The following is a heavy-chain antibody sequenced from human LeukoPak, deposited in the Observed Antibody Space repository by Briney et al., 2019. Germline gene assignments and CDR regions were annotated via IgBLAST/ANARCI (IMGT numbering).Heavy chain of an antibody. D-gene: IGHD3-22*01. V-gene: IGHV3-48*01. Sequence: PGGSLRLSCAASGFTFSSYSMNWVRQAAGKGLEWVSYISSSSTIYYADSVKGRFTISRDNAKNSLYLQMNSLRAEDTAVYYCARDSSGYLDYWGQGTLVTVSS. CDR1: GFTFSSYS. CDR3: ARDSSGYLDY. CDR2: ISSSSTI. J-gene: IGHJ4*02.